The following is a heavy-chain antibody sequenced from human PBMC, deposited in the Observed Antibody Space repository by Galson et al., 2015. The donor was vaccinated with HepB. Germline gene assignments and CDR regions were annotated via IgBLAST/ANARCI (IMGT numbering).Heavy chain of an antibody. V-gene: IGHV1-69*13. CDR2: IIPIFGTA. Sequence: SVKVSCKASGGTFSSYAIGWVRQAPGQGLEWMGGIIPIFGTANYAQKFQGRVTITADESTSTAYMELSSLRSEDTAVYYCARDSAVEYDILTGYLDYWGQGTLVTVSS. J-gene: IGHJ4*02. D-gene: IGHD3-9*01. CDR1: GGTFSSYA. CDR3: ARDSAVEYDILTGYLDY.